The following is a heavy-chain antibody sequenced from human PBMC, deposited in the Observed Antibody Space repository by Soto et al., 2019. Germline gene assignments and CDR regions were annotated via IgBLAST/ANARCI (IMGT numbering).Heavy chain of an antibody. CDR3: ARRGSASYIWYFDL. Sequence: QMQLQESGPGLVKPSETLSLTCTVSGGSISSSFYYWGWIRQPPGKGLEWIGSIYYSGSTYYNPSLKSRVTVSVDTSKNQFSLKLSSVTAADTAVYYCARRGSASYIWYFDLWGRGTLVTVSS. V-gene: IGHV4-39*01. D-gene: IGHD3-16*01. J-gene: IGHJ2*01. CDR2: IYYSGST. CDR1: GGSISSSFYY.